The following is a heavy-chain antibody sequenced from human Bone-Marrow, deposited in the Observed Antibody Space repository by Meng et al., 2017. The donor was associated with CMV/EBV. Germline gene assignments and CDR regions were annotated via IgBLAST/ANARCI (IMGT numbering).Heavy chain of an antibody. CDR2: ISAYNGNT. CDR3: ARLGRFAMAHDDAFDI. V-gene: IGHV1-18*01. J-gene: IGHJ3*02. Sequence: ASVKVSCKASGYTFTSYGISWVRQAPGQGLEWMGWISAYNGNTNYAQKLQGRVTITTDESTSTAYMELSSLRSEDTAVYYCARLGRFAMAHDDAFDIWGQGTMVTVSS. D-gene: IGHD5-18*01. CDR1: GYTFTSYG.